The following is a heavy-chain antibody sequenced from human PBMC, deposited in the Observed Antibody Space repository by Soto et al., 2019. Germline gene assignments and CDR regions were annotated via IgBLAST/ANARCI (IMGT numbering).Heavy chain of an antibody. CDR3: ATIEMGWFAH. J-gene: IGHJ5*02. D-gene: IGHD2-8*01. Sequence: QPRRYLKLSRTSPQLSILSYAKSGACQSPGKGREWVSTISGSGGHTYYADSVKGRFVVSRDNDKNTVYLHMSSLTGEDTAVYFWATIEMGWFAHWGQVTQVTVSS. V-gene: IGHV3-23*01. CDR1: QLSILSYA. CDR2: ISGSGGHT.